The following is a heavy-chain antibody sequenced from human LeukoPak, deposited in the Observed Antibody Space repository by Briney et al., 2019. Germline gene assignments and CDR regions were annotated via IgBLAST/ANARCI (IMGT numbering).Heavy chain of an antibody. CDR1: GYTFTSYY. CDR3: ARRVKYCKTANCASYYYYMDV. J-gene: IGHJ6*03. V-gene: IGHV1-46*01. D-gene: IGHD2/OR15-2a*01. Sequence: ASVKVSCKASGYTFTSYYMHWVRQAPGQGLEWMGIINPSGGSTSYAQKFQGRVTMTRDTSTSTVYMELSSLRSEDTAVYYCARRVKYCKTANCASYYYYMDVWGKGTTVTVSS. CDR2: INPSGGST.